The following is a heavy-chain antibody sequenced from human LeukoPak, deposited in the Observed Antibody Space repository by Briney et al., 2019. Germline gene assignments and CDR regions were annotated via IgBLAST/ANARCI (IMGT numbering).Heavy chain of an antibody. CDR3: ARPAYTSCDLCGMDV. J-gene: IGHJ6*02. Sequence: SETLSLTCTVSGGSISSYYWSWIRQPPGKGLEWIGYIYYSGSTNYNPSPKSRVTISVDTSKNQFSLKLSSVTAADTAVYYCARPAYTSCDLCGMDVWGQGTTVTVSS. CDR2: IYYSGST. CDR1: GGSISSYY. D-gene: IGHD2-2*01. V-gene: IGHV4-59*08.